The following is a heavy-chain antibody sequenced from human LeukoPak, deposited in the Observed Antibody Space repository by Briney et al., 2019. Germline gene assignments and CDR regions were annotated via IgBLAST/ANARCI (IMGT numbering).Heavy chain of an antibody. Sequence: PSETLSLTCTVSGGSISSYYWSWIRQPPGKGLEWIGYIYYSGSTNYNPSLKSRVTISVDTSKNQFSLKLSSVTAADTAVYYCARARAYGDCGYWGQGTLVTVSS. D-gene: IGHD4-17*01. CDR1: GGSISSYY. CDR2: IYYSGST. V-gene: IGHV4-59*01. CDR3: ARARAYGDCGY. J-gene: IGHJ4*02.